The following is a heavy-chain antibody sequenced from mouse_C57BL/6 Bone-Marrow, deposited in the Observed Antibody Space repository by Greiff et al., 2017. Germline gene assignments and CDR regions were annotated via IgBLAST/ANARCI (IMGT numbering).Heavy chain of an antibody. CDR3: ARRITTVVGAYFDY. V-gene: IGHV1-72*01. D-gene: IGHD1-1*01. CDR1: GYTFTSYW. Sequence: VQLKESGAELVKPGASVKLSCKASGYTFTSYWMHWVKQRPGRGLEWIGRIDPNSGGTKYNEKFKSKATLTVDKPSSTAYMQLSSLTSEDSAVYYCARRITTVVGAYFDYWGQGTTLTVSS. J-gene: IGHJ2*01. CDR2: IDPNSGGT.